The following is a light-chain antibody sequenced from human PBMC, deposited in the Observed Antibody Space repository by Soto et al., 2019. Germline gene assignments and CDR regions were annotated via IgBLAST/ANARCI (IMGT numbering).Light chain of an antibody. CDR1: SSNIGSNY. V-gene: IGLV1-47*01. CDR3: AAWYDSLSAVV. CDR2: RND. Sequence: QSVLTQPPSASGTPGQRVTISCSGSSSNIGSNYVYWYQQFPGSAPKLLIYRNDQRPSGVPDRFSVSKSGTSASLAISGPRSEDEADYYCAAWYDSLSAVVFGGGTKLTVL. J-gene: IGLJ2*01.